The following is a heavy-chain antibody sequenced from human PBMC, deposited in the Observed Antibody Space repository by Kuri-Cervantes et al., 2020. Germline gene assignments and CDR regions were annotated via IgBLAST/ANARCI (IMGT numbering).Heavy chain of an antibody. V-gene: IGHV3-11*01. J-gene: IGHJ6*02. CDR1: GFTFSDYY. CDR2: ISSSGSTI. CDR3: ARAQIGYCSGGSCYYLYYYYGMDV. D-gene: IGHD2-15*01. Sequence: GGSLRLSCAASGFTFSDYYMSWIRQAPGKGLEWVSYISSSGSTIYYADSVKGRFTISRGNAKNSLYLQMNSLRAEDTAVYYCARAQIGYCSGGSCYYLYYYYGMDVWGQGTTVTVSS.